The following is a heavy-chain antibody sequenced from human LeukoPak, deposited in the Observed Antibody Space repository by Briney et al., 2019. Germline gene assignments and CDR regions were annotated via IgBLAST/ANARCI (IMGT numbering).Heavy chain of an antibody. CDR2: IYYSGST. CDR1: GGSISSYY. CDR3: ASLSLLWFGEYK. V-gene: IGHV4-59*08. Sequence: SETLSLTCTVSGGSISSYYWSWIRQPPGKGLEWIGYIYYSGSTNYNPSLKSRVTISVDTSKNQFSLNLSSVTAADTAVYYCASLSLLWFGEYKWGQGTLVTVSS. D-gene: IGHD3-10*01. J-gene: IGHJ4*02.